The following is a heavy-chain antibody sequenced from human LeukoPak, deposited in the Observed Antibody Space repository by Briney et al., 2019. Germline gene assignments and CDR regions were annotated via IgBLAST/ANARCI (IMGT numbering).Heavy chain of an antibody. CDR3: ATELRSGYFDY. CDR2: FDPEDDER. Sequence: GASVKVSCKASGYTFTTSHMHWVRQAPGKGLEWMGGFDPEDDERVYAQKFQGRVTVTEDTSTDTAYMELSSLRSEDTAIYYCATELRSGYFDYWGQGTLVTVSS. J-gene: IGHJ4*02. CDR1: GYTFTTSH. V-gene: IGHV1-24*01. D-gene: IGHD3-22*01.